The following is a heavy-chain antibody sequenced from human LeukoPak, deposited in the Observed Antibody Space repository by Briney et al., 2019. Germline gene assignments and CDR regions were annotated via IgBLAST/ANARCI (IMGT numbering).Heavy chain of an antibody. CDR2: IYYSGST. CDR1: GGSLSSYH. CDR3: ARAYYYGSGSYAFDI. D-gene: IGHD3-10*01. J-gene: IGHJ3*02. Sequence: PSETLSLTCTVSGGSLSSYHWSWIRQPPGKGLEWIGYIYYSGSTNHNPSLKSRVTISVDTSKNQFSLKLSSVTAADTAVYYCARAYYYGSGSYAFDIWGQGTMVTVSS. V-gene: IGHV4-59*01.